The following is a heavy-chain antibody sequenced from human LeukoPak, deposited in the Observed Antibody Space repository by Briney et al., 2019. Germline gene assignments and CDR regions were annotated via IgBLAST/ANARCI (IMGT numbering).Heavy chain of an antibody. CDR3: ATINFRPY. D-gene: IGHD1-1*01. CDR2: IRSGATTI. J-gene: IGHJ4*02. Sequence: GGSLRLSCEASGFSFSDYYMSWIRQPPGKGLEWIAYIRSGATTIYYADSVKGRFTISRDDAKNSLFLQMNSLRTEDTAIYYCATINFRPYWGQGTLVTVSS. V-gene: IGHV3-11*01. CDR1: GFSFSDYY.